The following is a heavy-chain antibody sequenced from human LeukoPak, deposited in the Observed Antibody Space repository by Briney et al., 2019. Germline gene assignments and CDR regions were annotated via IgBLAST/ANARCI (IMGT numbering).Heavy chain of an antibody. D-gene: IGHD3-3*01. CDR1: GFTFSSYA. CDR2: VSGSGGST. CDR3: AKDLARNYDFWSGSWFDP. Sequence: GGSLRLSCAASGFTFSSYAMSWVRQATGKGLGWVLAVSGSGGSTYYADSVKGRFTISRDNSKNTLYLQMNSLRAEDTAVYYCAKDLARNYDFWSGSWFDPWGQGTLVTVSS. V-gene: IGHV3-23*01. J-gene: IGHJ5*02.